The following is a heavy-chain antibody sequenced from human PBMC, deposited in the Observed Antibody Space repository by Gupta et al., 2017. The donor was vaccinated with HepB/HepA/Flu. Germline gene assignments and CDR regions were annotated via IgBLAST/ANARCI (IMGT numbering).Heavy chain of an antibody. V-gene: IGHV3-48*03. J-gene: IGHJ4*02. D-gene: IGHD7-27*01. CDR3: AREGNWAFDY. Sequence: EVQLVESGGGLVQPGGSLRVSCAASGFIFSNYEMHWVRQAPGKGLEWVSYISGSGKTRYDAESVKGRFTISRDNAKNSLYLQMKSLRAEDTAVYDGAREGNWAFDYGDQGTLVTVSS. CDR2: ISGSGKTR. CDR1: GFIFSNYE.